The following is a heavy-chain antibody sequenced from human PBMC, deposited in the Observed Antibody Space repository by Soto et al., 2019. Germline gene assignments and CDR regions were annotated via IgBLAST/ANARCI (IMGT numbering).Heavy chain of an antibody. CDR2: IYYSGGT. D-gene: IGHD3-9*01. V-gene: IGHV4-39*02. Sequence: PSETVPISCTVAGGCLSRSSYYWGWLRQQPGMGREWIGSIYYSGGTYYNPSLKSRVTISVDTSKNQFSLKLSSVTAADTAVYYCARELRYFDLLSSSYYNGMDVSGQVTTVP. J-gene: IGHJ6*02. CDR3: ARELRYFDLLSSSYYNGMDV. CDR1: GGCLSRSSYY.